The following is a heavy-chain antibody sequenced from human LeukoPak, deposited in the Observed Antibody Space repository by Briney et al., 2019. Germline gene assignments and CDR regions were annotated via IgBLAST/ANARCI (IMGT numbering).Heavy chain of an antibody. D-gene: IGHD6-13*01. Sequence: GGSLRLSCAASRFTFSSYAMHWVRQAPGKGLEWVAVISYDGSNKYYADSVKGRFTISRDNSKNTLYLQMNSLRVEDTAVYYCARGKEAAAGQTYYFDYWGQGTLVTVSS. CDR1: RFTFSSYA. J-gene: IGHJ4*02. CDR3: ARGKEAAAGQTYYFDY. CDR2: ISYDGSNK. V-gene: IGHV3-30*04.